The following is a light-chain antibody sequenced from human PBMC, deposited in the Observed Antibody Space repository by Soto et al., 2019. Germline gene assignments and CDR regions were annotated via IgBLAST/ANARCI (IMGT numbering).Light chain of an antibody. CDR1: QSVSSY. CDR2: GAS. CDR3: QQRSNWPPV. J-gene: IGKJ4*01. Sequence: EIVLTQSPATLSLSPGERATLSCRASQSVSSYLAWYQQKPGQAPRLLIYGASNRATGIPARFSGSGSGTDFTLTISSLETEDFAVYYCQQRSNWPPVFGGGTKVEIK. V-gene: IGKV3-11*01.